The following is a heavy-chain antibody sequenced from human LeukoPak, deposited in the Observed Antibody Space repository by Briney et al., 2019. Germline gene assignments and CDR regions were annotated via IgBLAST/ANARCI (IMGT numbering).Heavy chain of an antibody. D-gene: IGHD3-10*01. J-gene: IGHJ4*02. Sequence: ASVKVSCKASGYSFGSFGINWVRQAPGQGLEWMGWISANNGDTNYAQKLQGRATMTTDTSTSTAYMDLRSLTSDDTAVYYCARGGYYGSGSFPDYWGQGTLVTVSS. CDR2: ISANNGDT. CDR1: GYSFGSFG. CDR3: ARGGYYGSGSFPDY. V-gene: IGHV1-18*01.